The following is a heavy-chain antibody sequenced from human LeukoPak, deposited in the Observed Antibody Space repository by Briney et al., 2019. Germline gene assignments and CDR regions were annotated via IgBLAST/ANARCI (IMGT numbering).Heavy chain of an antibody. J-gene: IGHJ3*02. CDR2: ISWNSGSI. CDR3: AKDYGSGSYFFTAFDI. CDR1: GFTFDDYA. Sequence: GGSLSLSRAATGFTFDDYAMHWVGQAAGKGLEWVSGISWNSGSIGYADSVKGRFTISRDNAKNSLYLQMNSLRAEDTALYYCAKDYGSGSYFFTAFDIWGQGTMVTVSS. V-gene: IGHV3-9*01. D-gene: IGHD3-10*01.